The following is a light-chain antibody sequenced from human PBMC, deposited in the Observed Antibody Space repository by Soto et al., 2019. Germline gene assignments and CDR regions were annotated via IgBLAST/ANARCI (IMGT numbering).Light chain of an antibody. CDR2: ATS. Sequence: AIQMTQSPSSLSASVGDRVTITCRASQDIRTELGWYQQKPGNAPKLLIYATSIVQSGVPSRFSGIGSGTDFTLTISSLQPDDFATYYCLQYYSYPRTFGQGTKVEIK. CDR3: LQYYSYPRT. V-gene: IGKV1-6*01. CDR1: QDIRTE. J-gene: IGKJ1*01.